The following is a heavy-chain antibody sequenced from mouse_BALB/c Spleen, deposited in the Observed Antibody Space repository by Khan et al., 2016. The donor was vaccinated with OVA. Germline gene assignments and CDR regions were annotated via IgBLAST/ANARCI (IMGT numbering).Heavy chain of an antibody. CDR1: GFSLSRYN. CDR2: IWGGGST. Sequence: QVQLKQSGPGLVAPSQSLSITCTVSGFSLSRYNVNWVRQPPGKGLEWLGMIWGGGSTDYNSGFKSRLTISKDNSKSQVFLKMNSLQTDDTAMYYCGRAYYRYGGYYAMDYWGQGTSVTVSS. D-gene: IGHD2-14*01. J-gene: IGHJ4*01. V-gene: IGHV2-6-4*01. CDR3: GRAYYRYGGYYAMDY.